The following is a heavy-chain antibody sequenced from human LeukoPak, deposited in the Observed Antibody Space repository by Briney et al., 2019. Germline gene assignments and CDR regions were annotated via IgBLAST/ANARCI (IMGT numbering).Heavy chain of an antibody. CDR1: GGTFSSYA. CDR3: ARVGEKNYYYYYMDV. Sequence: SVKVSCKASGGTFSSYAISWVRQAPGKGLEWMGGIIPIFGTANYAQKFQGRVTITADESTSTAYMELSSLRSEDTAVYYCARVGEKNYYYYYMDVWGKGTTVTISS. V-gene: IGHV1-69*13. D-gene: IGHD3-10*01. J-gene: IGHJ6*03. CDR2: IIPIFGTA.